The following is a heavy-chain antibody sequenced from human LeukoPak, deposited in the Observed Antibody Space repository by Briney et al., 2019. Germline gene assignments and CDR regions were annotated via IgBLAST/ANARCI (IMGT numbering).Heavy chain of an antibody. D-gene: IGHD3-22*01. CDR1: GYTFTSYY. J-gene: IGHJ4*02. CDR3: ARAGLRGYDSSGYYDLADY. Sequence: SVKVSCKASGYTFTSYYMHWVRQAPGQGLEWMGGIIPIFGTANYAQKFQGRVTITTDESTSTAYMELSSLRSEDTAVYYCARAGLRGYDSSGYYDLADYWGQGTLVAVSS. V-gene: IGHV1-69*05. CDR2: IIPIFGTA.